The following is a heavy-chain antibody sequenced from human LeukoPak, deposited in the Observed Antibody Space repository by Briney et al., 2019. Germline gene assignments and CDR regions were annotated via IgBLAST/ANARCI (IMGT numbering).Heavy chain of an antibody. CDR1: GYTFTSYD. CDR2: MNPNSGNT. Sequence: GASVKVSRKASGYTFTSYDINWVRQATGQGLEWMGWMNPNSGNTGYAQKFQGRVTMTRNTSISTAYMELSSLRSEDTAVYYCARGLRYSNYWRYWGQGTLVTVSS. V-gene: IGHV1-8*01. D-gene: IGHD4-11*01. J-gene: IGHJ4*02. CDR3: ARGLRYSNYWRY.